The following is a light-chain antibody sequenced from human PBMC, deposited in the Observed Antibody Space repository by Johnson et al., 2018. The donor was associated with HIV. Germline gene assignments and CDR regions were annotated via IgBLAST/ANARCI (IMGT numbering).Light chain of an antibody. J-gene: IGLJ1*01. CDR3: GTWDSSLISNV. Sequence: QSVLTQPPSVSAAPGQRVTISCSGSSSNIGNNYVSWYQQLAGTAPKLLIYENNKRPSGIPDRFSGSKSGTSATLGITGLPPGDEADYYCGTWDSSLISNVFGPGTKVTVL. V-gene: IGLV1-51*02. CDR2: ENN. CDR1: SSNIGNNY.